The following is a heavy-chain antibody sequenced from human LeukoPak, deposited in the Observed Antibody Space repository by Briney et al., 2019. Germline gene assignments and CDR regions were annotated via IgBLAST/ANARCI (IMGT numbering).Heavy chain of an antibody. CDR3: ARAGICTSCFLIGPVD. V-gene: IGHV1-3*01. J-gene: IGHJ4*02. CDR2: INAGNGNT. Sequence: ASVKVSCKASGYTFTGYAIHWVSQAPGQSLEWMGWINAGNGNTKYSQKFQGRVTITRDTSASTAYMEMSSLRSEDTAVYYCARAGICTSCFLIGPVDWGQGTPVTVSS. CDR1: GYTFTGYA. D-gene: IGHD2-2*01.